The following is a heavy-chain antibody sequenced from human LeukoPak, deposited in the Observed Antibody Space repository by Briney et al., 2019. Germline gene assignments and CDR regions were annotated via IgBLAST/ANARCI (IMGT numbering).Heavy chain of an antibody. CDR2: IKQDGSEK. J-gene: IGHJ6*03. D-gene: IGHD1-26*01. V-gene: IGHV3-7*01. CDR3: ARDVSGSYSRHYYYYMDV. Sequence: PGGSLRLSCAASGFTFSSYWMTWVRQAPGKGLEWVANIKQDGSEKYYVDSVKGRFTISRDNAKNSLYLQMNSLRAEDTAVYYCARDVSGSYSRHYYYYMDVWGKGTTVTISS. CDR1: GFTFSSYW.